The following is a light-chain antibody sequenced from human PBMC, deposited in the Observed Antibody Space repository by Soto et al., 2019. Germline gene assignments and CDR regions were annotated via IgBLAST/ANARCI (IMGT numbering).Light chain of an antibody. CDR2: LGS. CDR1: QRLLHSNGNNF. Sequence: EIVMTQSPPSLTVTPGEPASISCRSSQRLLHSNGNNFLDWYLQKPGQSPQLLIYLGSNRASGVPGRVSGSGAGTDFTLKISRVEAEDVGVYYCMQALQTPYTFGQGTKLEIK. J-gene: IGKJ2*01. CDR3: MQALQTPYT. V-gene: IGKV2-28*01.